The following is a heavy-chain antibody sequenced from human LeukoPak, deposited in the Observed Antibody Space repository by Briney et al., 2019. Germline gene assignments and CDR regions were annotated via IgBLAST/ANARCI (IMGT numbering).Heavy chain of an antibody. V-gene: IGHV3-30*18. D-gene: IGHD4-17*01. J-gene: IGHJ6*03. CDR1: GFTFSSYG. CDR2: ISYDGSNK. Sequence: GGSLRLSCAASGFTFSSYGMHWVRQAPGKGLEWVAVISYDGSNKYYADSVKGRFTISRDNSKNTLYLQMNSLGAEDTAVYYCAKTTGYYYMDVWGKGTTVTVSS. CDR3: AKTTGYYYMDV.